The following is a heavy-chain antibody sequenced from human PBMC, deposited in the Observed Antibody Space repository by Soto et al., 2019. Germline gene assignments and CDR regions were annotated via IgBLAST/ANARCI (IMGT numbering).Heavy chain of an antibody. D-gene: IGHD3-10*01. CDR1: GGCIGSSSYY. CDR3: ASPSLYYYGSGSYSGRYYGMDV. J-gene: IGHJ6*02. CDR2: IYYSGST. Sequence: SETLSLACTVSGGCIGSSSYYWGGTRHPPGKGLEWIGSIYYSGSTYYNPSLKSRVTISVDTSKNQFSLKLSSVTAADTAVYYCASPSLYYYGSGSYSGRYYGMDVWGQGTTVT. V-gene: IGHV4-39*01.